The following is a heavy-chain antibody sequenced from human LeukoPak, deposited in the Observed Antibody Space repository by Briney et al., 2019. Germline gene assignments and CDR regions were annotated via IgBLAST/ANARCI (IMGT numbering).Heavy chain of an antibody. D-gene: IGHD3-22*01. J-gene: IGHJ5*02. CDR3: ANDYYDSSGYYNWFNP. V-gene: IGHV3-23*01. Sequence: GGSLRLSCAASGFTFSSYVMNWVRQAPGKGLEWVSAISGSGGSTNYADSVKGRFTISRDNSKNTLYLQMNSLRAEDTAVYYCANDYYDSSGYYNWFNPWGQGTLVTVSS. CDR1: GFTFSSYV. CDR2: ISGSGGST.